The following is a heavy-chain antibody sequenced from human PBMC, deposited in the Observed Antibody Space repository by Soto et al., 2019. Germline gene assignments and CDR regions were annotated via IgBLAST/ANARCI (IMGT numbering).Heavy chain of an antibody. CDR3: AKDLVAWSNYYYYGMDV. CDR2: ISYDGSNK. CDR1: GFTFSSYG. D-gene: IGHD6-6*01. J-gene: IGHJ6*02. V-gene: IGHV3-30*18. Sequence: GGSLRLSCAASGFTFSSYGMHWVRQAPGKGLEWVAIISYDGSNKYYADSVKGRFTISRDNSKNTLYLQMNSLRAEDTAVYYCAKDLVAWSNYYYYGMDVRGQGTTVTVSS.